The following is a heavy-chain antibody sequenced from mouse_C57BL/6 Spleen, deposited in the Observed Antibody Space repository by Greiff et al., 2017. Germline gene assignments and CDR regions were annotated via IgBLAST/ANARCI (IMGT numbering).Heavy chain of an antibody. D-gene: IGHD1-1*02. CDR1: GYSITSGYY. J-gene: IGHJ3*01. Sequence: EVQLQESGPGLVKPSQSLSLTCSVTGYSITSGYYWNWIRQFPGNKLEWMGYISYDGSNNYNPSLKNRISITRDTSKNQFFLKLNSVTTEDTATYYCARGGDYPFAYWGQGTLVTVSA. CDR3: ARGGDYPFAY. CDR2: ISYDGSN. V-gene: IGHV3-6*01.